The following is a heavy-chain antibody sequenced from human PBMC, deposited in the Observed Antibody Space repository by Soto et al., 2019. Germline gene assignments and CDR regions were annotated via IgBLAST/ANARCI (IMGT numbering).Heavy chain of an antibody. J-gene: IGHJ4*02. CDR3: APFLLELPSEFDY. CDR2: ISGSGGST. Sequence: GGSLRLSCAASGFTFSSYAMSWVRQAPGKGLEWVSAISGSGGSTYYADSVKGRFTISRDNSKNTLYLQMNSLRAEDTAVYYCAPFLLELPSEFDYWGQGTLVTVSS. CDR1: GFTFSSYA. D-gene: IGHD1-7*01. V-gene: IGHV3-23*01.